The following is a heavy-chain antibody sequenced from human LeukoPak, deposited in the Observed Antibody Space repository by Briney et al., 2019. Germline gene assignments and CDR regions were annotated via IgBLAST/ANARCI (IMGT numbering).Heavy chain of an antibody. CDR2: ISTSGDST. CDR3: AKEMNSSGWYVVDY. J-gene: IGHJ4*02. D-gene: IGHD6-19*01. V-gene: IGHV3-23*01. CDR1: GFTFSSYA. Sequence: GGSLRLSCAASGFTFSSYAMSWVRQAPGKGLEWVSAISTSGDSTYYADSVKGRFTISRDNSKNTLYLQMNSLRVEDSAVYYCAKEMNSSGWYVVDYWGQGTLVTVSS.